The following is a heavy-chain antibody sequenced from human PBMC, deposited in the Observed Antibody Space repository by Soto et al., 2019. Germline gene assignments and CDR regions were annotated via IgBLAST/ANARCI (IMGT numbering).Heavy chain of an antibody. CDR3: ARDGGPMSTVTTKLAYYFDY. J-gene: IGHJ4*02. V-gene: IGHV1-69*01. D-gene: IGHD4-17*01. CDR1: GGTFSSYA. CDR2: IIPIFGTA. Sequence: VQLEQCGAEVKKPGTSVKVSCKASGGTFSSYAISWVRQAPGQGLEWMGGIIPIFGTANYAQKFQGRVTITADESTSTAYMELSSLRSEDTAVYYCARDGGPMSTVTTKLAYYFDYWGQGTLVTVSS.